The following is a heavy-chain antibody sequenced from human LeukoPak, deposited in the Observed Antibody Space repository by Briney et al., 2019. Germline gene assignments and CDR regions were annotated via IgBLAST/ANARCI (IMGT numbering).Heavy chain of an antibody. CDR3: AKHQNKGFDY. Sequence: GGSLRLSCAASGLTFASYAMSWVRQAPGKGLEWVSIISGSGGSTYYVDSVKGRFTISRDNSKNTLYLQMNSLRAEDTAVYYCAKHQNKGFDYWGQGTLVTVSS. CDR2: ISGSGGST. V-gene: IGHV3-23*01. CDR1: GLTFASYA. J-gene: IGHJ4*02.